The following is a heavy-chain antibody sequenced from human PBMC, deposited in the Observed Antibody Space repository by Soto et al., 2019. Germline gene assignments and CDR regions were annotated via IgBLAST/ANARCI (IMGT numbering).Heavy chain of an antibody. D-gene: IGHD6-19*01. CDR2: IKQDGSEK. CDR1: GFTLSSNW. CDR3: ARGIAVGGYYFDY. Sequence: EVQLVESGGGLVQPGGSLRLSCAASGFTLSSNWMSWVRQAPGKGLEWVANIKQDGSEKYSVDSVKGRFTISRDNAKNSLYLQMNSLRAEDTAVYYCARGIAVGGYYFDYWGQGPLVTVSS. V-gene: IGHV3-7*01. J-gene: IGHJ4*02.